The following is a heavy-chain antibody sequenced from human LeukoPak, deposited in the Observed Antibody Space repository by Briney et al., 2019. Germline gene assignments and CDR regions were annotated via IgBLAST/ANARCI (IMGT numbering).Heavy chain of an antibody. CDR3: ARRRYFDY. CDR1: GGSISSYY. CDR2: IYYSGST. V-gene: IGHV4-59*08. Sequence: SETLSLTCTVSGGSISSYYWSWIRQPPGKGLEWIGYIYYSGSTNYNPSLKSRVTISVDTSKNQFSLKLSSVTAADTAVYYCARRRYFDYWGRGTLVTVSS. J-gene: IGHJ4*02.